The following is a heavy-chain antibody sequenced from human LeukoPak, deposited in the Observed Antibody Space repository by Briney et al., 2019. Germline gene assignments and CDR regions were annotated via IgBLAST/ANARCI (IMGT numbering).Heavy chain of an antibody. V-gene: IGHV3-30*18. CDR2: ISDDGRNK. J-gene: IGHJ4*02. Sequence: AGGSLRLSCAASGFTFNNYGMHYVRQAPGKGLEWVAVISDDGRNKNYADSVKGRFTISRDSSNNTLYLQTNSLRAEDTGVYLCAKDRETTASGTFDFRGQGTLVTVSS. D-gene: IGHD6-13*01. CDR3: AKDRETTASGTFDF. CDR1: GFTFNNYG.